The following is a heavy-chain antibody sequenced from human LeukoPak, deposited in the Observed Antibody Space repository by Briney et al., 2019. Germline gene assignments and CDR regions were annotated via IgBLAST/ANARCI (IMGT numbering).Heavy chain of an antibody. V-gene: IGHV1-18*01. CDR2: ISAYNGNT. J-gene: IGHJ4*02. Sequence: ASVKVSCKASGYTFTSYGISWVRQAPGQGLEWMGWISAYNGNTNYAQKLQGRVTMTTDTSTSTAYMELRSLRSEDTAGYYGARAGYSTSLQKFVYWGKGTLGTVSS. D-gene: IGHD6-13*01. CDR1: GYTFTSYG. CDR3: ARAGYSTSLQKFVY.